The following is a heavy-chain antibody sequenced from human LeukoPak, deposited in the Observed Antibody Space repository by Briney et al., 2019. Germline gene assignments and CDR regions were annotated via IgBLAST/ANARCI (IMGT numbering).Heavy chain of an antibody. CDR3: ARDVSVVVLSSTPTQIDY. CDR1: GFTFNTYT. J-gene: IGHJ4*02. CDR2: ISSSSVYI. V-gene: IGHV3-21*01. Sequence: GGSLRLSCAASGFTFNTYTMNWVRQAPGKGLEGVSSISSSSVYIYYADSVKGRFTISRDNAKNSLYLQMNSLRAEDTAVYYCARDVSVVVLSSTPTQIDYWGQGTLVTVSS. D-gene: IGHD3-22*01.